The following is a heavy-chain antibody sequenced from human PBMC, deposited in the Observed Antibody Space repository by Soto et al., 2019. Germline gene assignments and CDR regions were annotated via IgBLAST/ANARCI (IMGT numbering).Heavy chain of an antibody. CDR1: GFTFDDYA. V-gene: IGHV3-9*01. J-gene: IGHJ4*02. CDR3: AKDIAPFSRYYYDSTGSNY. D-gene: IGHD3-22*01. Sequence: EVQLVESGGGLVQPGRSLRLSCAASGFTFDDYAMHWVRQAPGKGLEWVSGISWNSGSIGYADSVKGRFTISRDNAKNSLYLQMNSLRAEDTALYYCAKDIAPFSRYYYDSTGSNYWGQGTLVTVSS. CDR2: ISWNSGSI.